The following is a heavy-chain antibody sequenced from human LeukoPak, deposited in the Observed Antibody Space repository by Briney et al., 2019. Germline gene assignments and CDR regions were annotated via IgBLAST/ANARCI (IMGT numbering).Heavy chain of an antibody. CDR3: ARGYFFPQGCSSTSCYMSVFDY. CDR1: GGSFSGYY. V-gene: IGHV4-34*01. Sequence: SETLSLTCAVYGGSFSGYYWSWIRQPPGKGLGWIGEINHSGSTNYNPSLKSRVTISVDTSKNQFSLKLSSVTAADTAVYYCARGYFFPQGCSSTSCYMSVFDYWGQGTLVTVSS. D-gene: IGHD2-2*02. J-gene: IGHJ4*02. CDR2: INHSGST.